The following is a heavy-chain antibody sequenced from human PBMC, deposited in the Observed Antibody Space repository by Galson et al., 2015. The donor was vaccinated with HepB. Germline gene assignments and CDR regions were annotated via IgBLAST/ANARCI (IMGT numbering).Heavy chain of an antibody. Sequence: SLRLSCAASGFTFSSYAMHWVRQAPGKGLEWVAVISYDGSKKYYADSVKGRFTISRDNSKNTLYVQMNSLRVEDTAVYYCARDNIAAAGSFDYWGQGTLVTVSS. CDR2: ISYDGSKK. CDR1: GFTFSSYA. CDR3: ARDNIAAAGSFDY. D-gene: IGHD6-13*01. J-gene: IGHJ4*02. V-gene: IGHV3-30-3*01.